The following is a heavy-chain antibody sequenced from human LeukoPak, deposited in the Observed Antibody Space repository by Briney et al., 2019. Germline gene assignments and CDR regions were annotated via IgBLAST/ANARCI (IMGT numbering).Heavy chain of an antibody. D-gene: IGHD6-13*01. CDR1: GGSISSYY. Sequence: SETLSLTCTVSGGSISSYYWSWIRQPAGKGLEWIGRIYTSGSTYYNPSLKSRVTISVDTSKNQFSLKLSSVTAADTAVYYCARGGVTAAHINYYMDVWGKGTTVTVSS. V-gene: IGHV4-4*07. J-gene: IGHJ6*03. CDR3: ARGGVTAAHINYYMDV. CDR2: IYTSGST.